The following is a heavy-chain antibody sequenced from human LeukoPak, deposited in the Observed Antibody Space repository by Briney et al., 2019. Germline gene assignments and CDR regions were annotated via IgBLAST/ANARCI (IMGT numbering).Heavy chain of an antibody. Sequence: GGSLRLSCAASGFTFSGSAMHWVRQASGKGLEWVGRIRSKANSYATAYAASVKGRFTISRDDPKNTAYLQMNSLKAGDTAVYYCTYAFWSGYYTRNFDYWGQGTLVTVSS. CDR3: TYAFWSGYYTRNFDY. CDR1: GFTFSGSA. CDR2: IRSKANSYAT. J-gene: IGHJ4*02. D-gene: IGHD3-3*01. V-gene: IGHV3-73*01.